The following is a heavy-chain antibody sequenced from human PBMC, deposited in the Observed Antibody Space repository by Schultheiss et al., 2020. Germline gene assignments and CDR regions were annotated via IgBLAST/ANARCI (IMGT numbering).Heavy chain of an antibody. CDR1: GGSISSYY. CDR2: IYHSGST. Sequence: SETLSLTCTVSGGSISSYYWSWIRQPPGKGLEWIGYIYHSGSTYYNPSLKSRVTISVDTSKNQFSLKLSSVTAADTAVYYCARAVLLWFGEYYFDYWSQGTLVTVSS. V-gene: IGHV4-59*12. D-gene: IGHD3-10*01. CDR3: ARAVLLWFGEYYFDY. J-gene: IGHJ4*02.